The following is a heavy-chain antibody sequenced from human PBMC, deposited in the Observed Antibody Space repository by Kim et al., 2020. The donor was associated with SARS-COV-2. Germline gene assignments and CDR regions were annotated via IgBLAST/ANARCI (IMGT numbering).Heavy chain of an antibody. D-gene: IGHD4-17*01. V-gene: IGHV3-48*02. CDR3: ARDEDYGEGAMCDY. CDR1: GFTFSSYS. CDR2: ISSSSSTI. J-gene: IGHJ4*02. Sequence: GGSLRLSCAASGFTFSSYSMNWVRQAPGKGLEWVSYISSSSSTIYYADSVKGRFTISRDNAKNSLYLQMNSLRDEDTAVYYCARDEDYGEGAMCDYWGQGTLVTVSS.